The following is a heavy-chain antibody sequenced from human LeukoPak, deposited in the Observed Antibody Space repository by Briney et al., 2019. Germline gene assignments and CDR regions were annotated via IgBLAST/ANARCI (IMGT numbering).Heavy chain of an antibody. CDR3: AREDYYDSSGYYYED. V-gene: IGHV3-53*01. J-gene: IGHJ4*02. D-gene: IGHD3-22*01. CDR2: IYSGGST. Sequence: PGGPLSLSCAASGFSFSSNYMSWVRQAPGKGLEWVSVIYSGGSTYYADAVKGRFTISRDNSKNTLYLQMNSLRAEDTAVYYCAREDYYDSSGYYYEDWGQGTLVTVSS. CDR1: GFSFSSNY.